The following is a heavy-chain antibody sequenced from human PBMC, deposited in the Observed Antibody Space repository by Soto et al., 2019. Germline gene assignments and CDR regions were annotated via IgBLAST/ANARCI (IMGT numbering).Heavy chain of an antibody. Sequence: GGSLRLSCAASGFTLDDYAMHWVRQAPGKGLEWVSLISWDGGSTYYADSVKGGFTISRENSKNSLYLQMNSLRAEDTALYYCAKDARSRDYEFWSGYYAADGMDVWGQGTTVTVSS. J-gene: IGHJ6*02. CDR2: ISWDGGST. CDR3: AKDARSRDYEFWSGYYAADGMDV. V-gene: IGHV3-43D*04. CDR1: GFTLDDYA. D-gene: IGHD3-3*01.